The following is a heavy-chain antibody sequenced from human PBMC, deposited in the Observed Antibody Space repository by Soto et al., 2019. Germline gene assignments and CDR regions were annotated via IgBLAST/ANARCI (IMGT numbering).Heavy chain of an antibody. J-gene: IGHJ4*02. CDR2: IYYSGSA. Sequence: SETLSLTCTVSGGSISSGGYYWSWIRQHPGKGLEWIGYIYYSGSAYYNPSLKSRMTMSLDTSENQFSLKLNSVTAADTAVYYCATIGQYSSSDYWGPGTLVTVSS. CDR1: GGSISSGGYY. CDR3: ATIGQYSSSDY. D-gene: IGHD6-6*01. V-gene: IGHV4-31*03.